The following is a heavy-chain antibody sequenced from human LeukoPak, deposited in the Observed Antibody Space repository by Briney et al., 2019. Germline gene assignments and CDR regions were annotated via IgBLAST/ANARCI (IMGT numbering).Heavy chain of an antibody. D-gene: IGHD1-14*01. CDR1: GGSISSGSYS. V-gene: IGHV4-61*02. Sequence: SETLSLTCTVSGGSISSGSYSWSWIRQPAGKGLEWIGRIYTSGSTNYNLSLKSRVTISVDTSKNQFSLNLSSLTAADTAVYYCARDGFRTLYYFDYWGQGILVTVSS. J-gene: IGHJ4*02. CDR2: IYTSGST. CDR3: ARDGFRTLYYFDY.